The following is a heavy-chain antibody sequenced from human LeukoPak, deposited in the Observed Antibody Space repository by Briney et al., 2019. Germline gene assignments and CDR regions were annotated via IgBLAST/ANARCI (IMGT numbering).Heavy chain of an antibody. J-gene: IGHJ4*02. V-gene: IGHV1-2*06. Sequence: ASVKVSCTASGYTFTGYYMHWVRQAPGQGLEWMGRINPNSGGTNYAQKFQGRVTMTRDTSISTAYMELSRLRSDDTAVYYCARDVSEWELLSFDYWGQGTLVTVSS. CDR3: ARDVSEWELLSFDY. CDR2: INPNSGGT. CDR1: GYTFTGYY. D-gene: IGHD1-26*01.